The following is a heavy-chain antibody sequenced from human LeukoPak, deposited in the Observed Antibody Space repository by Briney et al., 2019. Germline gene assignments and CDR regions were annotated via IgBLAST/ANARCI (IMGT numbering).Heavy chain of an antibody. CDR2: ISSTSTYV. Sequence: GGSLRLSCAASGFTFTSYSMNWVRQAPGMGLEWVSSISSTSTYVYYADSVKGRFTISRDNARNSLHLQMDSLRAEDTAVYYCAREYYYDSSGYYYYYYGMDVWGQGTTVTVSS. V-gene: IGHV3-21*01. J-gene: IGHJ6*02. CDR3: AREYYYDSSGYYYYYYGMDV. D-gene: IGHD3-22*01. CDR1: GFTFTSYS.